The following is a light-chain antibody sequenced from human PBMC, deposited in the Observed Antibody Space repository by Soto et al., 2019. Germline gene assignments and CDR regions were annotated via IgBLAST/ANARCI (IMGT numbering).Light chain of an antibody. CDR1: QSVSSY. V-gene: IGKV3-11*01. J-gene: IGKJ4*01. CDR2: DAS. CDR3: QQRSKWPLT. Sequence: EIALTQSPATLSLSPGERATLSCRASQSVSSYLIWYQQKPGQAPRLLIYDASNRATGIPARFSGSGSGTDFTLTISSLEPEDFAVYYCQQRSKWPLTFGGGTKVEIK.